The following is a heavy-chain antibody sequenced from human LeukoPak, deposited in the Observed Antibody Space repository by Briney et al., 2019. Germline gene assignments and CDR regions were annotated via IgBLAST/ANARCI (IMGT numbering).Heavy chain of an antibody. Sequence: PGGSLRLSCAASGFTFSSYAMSWVRQAPGKGLEWVSAISGSGGSTYYADSVKGRFTISRDNSKNMLYLQMNSLRAEDTAVYYCAKGPSDWNGGAHDYWGQGTLVTVSS. J-gene: IGHJ4*02. CDR3: AKGPSDWNGGAHDY. V-gene: IGHV3-23*01. CDR2: ISGSGGST. CDR1: GFTFSSYA. D-gene: IGHD1-1*01.